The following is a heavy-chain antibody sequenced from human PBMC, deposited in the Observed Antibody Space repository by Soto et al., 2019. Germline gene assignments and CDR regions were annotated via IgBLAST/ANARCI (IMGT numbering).Heavy chain of an antibody. Sequence: ASVKVSCKVSGYTLTELSMHWVRQAPGKGLEWMGGFDPEDGETIYAQKFQGRVTMTESTSADTAYMELSSLRSEDTAVYYWETGGFGESHFDPWGQGTLVTVSS. CDR2: FDPEDGET. D-gene: IGHD3-10*01. CDR1: GYTLTELS. V-gene: IGHV1-24*01. CDR3: ETGGFGESHFDP. J-gene: IGHJ5*02.